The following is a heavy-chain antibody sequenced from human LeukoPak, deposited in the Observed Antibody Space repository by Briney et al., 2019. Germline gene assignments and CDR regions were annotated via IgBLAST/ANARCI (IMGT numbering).Heavy chain of an antibody. J-gene: IGHJ4*02. CDR1: GYTFTSYG. Sequence: ASVKVSCKASGYTFTSYGISWVRQAPGQGLEWMGWISAYNGNTNYAQKLQGRVTMTTDTSTSTAYMELRSLRSDDTAVYYCARDLSLGYDYVWGSYRPFDYWGQGTLVTVSS. CDR3: ARDLSLGYDYVWGSYRPFDY. D-gene: IGHD3-16*02. V-gene: IGHV1-18*01. CDR2: ISAYNGNT.